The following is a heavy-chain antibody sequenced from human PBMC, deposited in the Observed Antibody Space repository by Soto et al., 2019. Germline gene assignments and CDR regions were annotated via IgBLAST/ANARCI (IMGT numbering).Heavy chain of an antibody. V-gene: IGHV3-23*01. CDR1: GFTFSSYA. D-gene: IGHD3-3*01. Sequence: GSLRLSCAASGFTFSSYAMSWVRQAPGKGLEWVSAISGSGGSTYYADSVKGRFTISRDNSKNTLYLQMNSLRAEDTAVYYCAKDIDLTIFGVVIPYPEYYYYYGMDVWGQGTTVTVSS. CDR3: AKDIDLTIFGVVIPYPEYYYYYGMDV. J-gene: IGHJ6*02. CDR2: ISGSGGST.